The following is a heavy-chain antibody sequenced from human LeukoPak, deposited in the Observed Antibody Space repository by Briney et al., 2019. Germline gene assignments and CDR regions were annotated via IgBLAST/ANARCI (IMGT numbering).Heavy chain of an antibody. Sequence: GGSLRLSCAASGFTFSSYAMHWVRQAPGKGLEWVAVISYDGSNKYYADSVKGRFTISRDNSKNTLYLQMNSPRAEDTAVYYCAKLKACTNGVCYTGWFDPWGQGTLVTVSS. V-gene: IGHV3-30*04. CDR2: ISYDGSNK. CDR1: GFTFSSYA. D-gene: IGHD2-8*01. CDR3: AKLKACTNGVCYTGWFDP. J-gene: IGHJ5*02.